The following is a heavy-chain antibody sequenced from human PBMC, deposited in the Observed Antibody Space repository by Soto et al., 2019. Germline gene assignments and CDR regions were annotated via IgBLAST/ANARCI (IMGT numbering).Heavy chain of an antibody. Sequence: GASVKVSCKASGYPFTTYHLHWVRKAPGQGLEWMGIVYVTGTGTRSAQKFQGRLTMTRDRSTSTVYMELSSLRSEDTAVYYCARPEGYGSGSYYFDSWGQGTLVTVS. CDR3: ARPEGYGSGSYYFDS. V-gene: IGHV1-46*01. D-gene: IGHD3-10*01. J-gene: IGHJ4*02. CDR1: GYPFTTYH. CDR2: VYVTGTGT.